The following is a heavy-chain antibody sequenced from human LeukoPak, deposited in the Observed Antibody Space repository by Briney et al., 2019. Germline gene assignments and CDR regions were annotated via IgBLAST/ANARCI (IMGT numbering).Heavy chain of an antibody. J-gene: IGHJ3*02. CDR3: AVEMATIRGDAFDI. CDR1: GGTFSSYA. D-gene: IGHD5-24*01. Sequence: ASVKVSCKASGGTFSSYAISWVRQATGQGLEWMGWMNPNSGNTGYAQKFQGRVTMTRNTSISTAYMELSSLRSEDTAVYYCAVEMATIRGDAFDIWGQGTMVTDSS. V-gene: IGHV1-8*02. CDR2: MNPNSGNT.